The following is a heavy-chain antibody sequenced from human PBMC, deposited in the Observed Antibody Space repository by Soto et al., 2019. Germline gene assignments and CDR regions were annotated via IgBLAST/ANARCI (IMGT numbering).Heavy chain of an antibody. CDR3: ARPYCLTTSCYDGVYYFDY. V-gene: IGHV1-18*01. J-gene: IGHJ4*02. Sequence: QVQLVQSGAEVKKPGASVRVSCKASGYTFTNYGISWVRQAPGQGLEWRGWISAYNGKTNYAQKFQGRVTMTTDTSTSTGYMELSSLRSDDTAVYYCARPYCLTTSCYDGVYYFDYWGQGTLVTVSS. CDR1: GYTFTNYG. D-gene: IGHD2-2*01. CDR2: ISAYNGKT.